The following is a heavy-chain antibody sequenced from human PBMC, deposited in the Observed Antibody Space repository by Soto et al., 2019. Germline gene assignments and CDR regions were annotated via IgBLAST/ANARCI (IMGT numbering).Heavy chain of an antibody. V-gene: IGHV4-39*01. J-gene: IGHJ4*02. CDR3: ARLSGIQLWSGYYFDY. CDR1: GGSISSSSYY. CDR2: IYYSGST. Sequence: SETLSLTCTVSGGSISSSSYYWGWIRQPPGKGLEWIGSIYYSGSTYYNPSLKSRVTISVDTSKNQFSLKLSSVTAADTAVYYCARLSGIQLWSGYYFDYWGQGTLVTVYS. D-gene: IGHD5-18*01.